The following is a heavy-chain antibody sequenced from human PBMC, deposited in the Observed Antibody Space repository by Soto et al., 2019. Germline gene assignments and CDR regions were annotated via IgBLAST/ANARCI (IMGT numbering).Heavy chain of an antibody. V-gene: IGHV3-30*18. Sequence: PRLSFEASGFTFSSYGMHWVRQAPGKGLEWVAVISYDGSNKYYADSVKGRFTISRDNSKNTLYLQMNSLRAEDTAVYYCAKARIAYENWFDPWGHGTLGTVSS. CDR1: GFTFSSYG. J-gene: IGHJ5*02. CDR2: ISYDGSNK. D-gene: IGHD6-13*01. CDR3: AKARIAYENWFDP.